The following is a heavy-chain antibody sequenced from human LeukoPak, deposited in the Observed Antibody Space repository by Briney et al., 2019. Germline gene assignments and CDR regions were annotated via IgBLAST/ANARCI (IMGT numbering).Heavy chain of an antibody. V-gene: IGHV3-23*01. CDR2: ISGSGGST. CDR3: AKDRIVAVDGHFDY. D-gene: IGHD6-19*01. Sequence: PGGSLRLSCAASGFTFRSYAMSWVRQAPGKGLEWVSAISGSGGSTYYADSVKGRFTISRDNSKNTLYLQMNSLRAEDTAVYYCAKDRIVAVDGHFDYWGQGTLVTVSS. J-gene: IGHJ4*02. CDR1: GFTFRSYA.